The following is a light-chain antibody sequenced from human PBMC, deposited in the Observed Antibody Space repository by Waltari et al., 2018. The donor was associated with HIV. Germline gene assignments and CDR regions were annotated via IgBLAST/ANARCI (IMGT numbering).Light chain of an antibody. CDR3: AAWDDSLNAVL. CDR2: SNN. Sequence: QPVLTQPPSASGTPGQRVTISCSGSNYNIGGNTDNWYQQLLRTAPKLLIYSNNQRPSGVPDRISGSKSGTSASLAISGLQSEDEADYYCAAWDDSLNAVLFGGGTRLTVL. CDR1: NYNIGGNT. V-gene: IGLV1-44*01. J-gene: IGLJ2*01.